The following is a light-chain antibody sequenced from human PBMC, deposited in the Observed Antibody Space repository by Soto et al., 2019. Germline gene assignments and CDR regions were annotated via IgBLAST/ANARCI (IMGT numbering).Light chain of an antibody. J-gene: IGLJ1*01. Sequence: QSALTQPPSVSGAPGQRVTISCTGSSSNFGAGNDVQWYQQLPGTAPKLLIFGNNNRPSGVPDRFSGSKSGTSASLAISGLQAEDEADYYCQSYDSSLRGYVFGTGTKRTVL. CDR1: SSNFGAGND. CDR3: QSYDSSLRGYV. CDR2: GNN. V-gene: IGLV1-40*01.